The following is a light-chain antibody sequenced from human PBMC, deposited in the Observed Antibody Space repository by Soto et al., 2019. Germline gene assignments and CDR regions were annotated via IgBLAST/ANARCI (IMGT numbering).Light chain of an antibody. CDR1: QSVSSY. V-gene: IGKV3-11*01. CDR2: DAS. CDR3: QQRSNWPPTWM. Sequence: EIVLTQSPATLSLSPGERATLSCRASQSVSSYLAWYQQKPGQAPRLLIYDASNRATGIPARFSGSGSGTDFTLTISSLEPEDFAVYYCQQRSNWPPTWMFGQGTXVDIK. J-gene: IGKJ1*01.